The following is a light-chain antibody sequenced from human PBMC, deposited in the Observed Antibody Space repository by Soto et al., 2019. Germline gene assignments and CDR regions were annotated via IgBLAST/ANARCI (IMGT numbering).Light chain of an antibody. CDR1: QTVSSSY. CDR2: DTS. CDR3: QQYGSSPPIT. V-gene: IGKV3D-20*01. J-gene: IGKJ5*01. Sequence: EIVLTHSPATLSLSPGASSTLSCGASQTVSSSYLAWYQQKPGLAPRLLIYDTSSRATGIPDRFSGSGSGTDFTLTISRLEPEDFAVYYCQQYGSSPPITFGQGTRLEIK.